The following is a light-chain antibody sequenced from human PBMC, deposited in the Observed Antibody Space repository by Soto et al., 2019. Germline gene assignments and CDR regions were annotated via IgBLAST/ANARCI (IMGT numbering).Light chain of an antibody. CDR1: QRISSW. J-gene: IGKJ4*01. V-gene: IGKV1-12*01. CDR3: QQSNSYPRT. Sequence: DIQMTQSPSFVSASVGDRVTITCRASQRISSWLAWYQHKPGKAPKLLIHAASSLESGVPSRFSGSGSGTAFTLTISNLQPEDFATYYCQQSNSYPRTFGRGTKVEIK. CDR2: AAS.